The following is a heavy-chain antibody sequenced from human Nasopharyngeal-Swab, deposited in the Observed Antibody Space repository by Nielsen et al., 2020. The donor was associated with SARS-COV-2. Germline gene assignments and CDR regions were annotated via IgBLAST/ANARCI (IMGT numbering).Heavy chain of an antibody. CDR2: ISANNGNT. CDR3: ARVGVGYSGYDSVDY. J-gene: IGHJ4*02. V-gene: IGHV1-18*01. D-gene: IGHD5-12*01. Sequence: WVRQAPGQGLEWVGWISANNGNTNYAQKFRGRVTMTTDTSTSTAYMELRSLRSDDTAVYYCARVGVGYSGYDSVDYWGQGTLVTVSS.